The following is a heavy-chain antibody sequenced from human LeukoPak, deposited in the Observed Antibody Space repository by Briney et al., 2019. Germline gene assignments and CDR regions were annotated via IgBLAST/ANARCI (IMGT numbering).Heavy chain of an antibody. J-gene: IGHJ4*02. CDR3: ARFSRGVGAAPDY. V-gene: IGHV4-34*01. CDR1: GGSFSGYY. CDR2: INHSGTT. Sequence: SETLSLSCAVYGGSFSGYYWSWIRQPPGKGLEWIGEINHSGTTNYNPSLKSRVTMSLDTSKNQFSLKLNSVTAADTAVYHCARFSRGVGAAPDYWGQGTLVTVSS. D-gene: IGHD2-15*01.